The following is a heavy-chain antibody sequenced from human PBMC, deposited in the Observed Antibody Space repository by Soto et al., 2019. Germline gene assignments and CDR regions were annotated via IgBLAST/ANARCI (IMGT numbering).Heavy chain of an antibody. CDR2: IIPIFGTA. CDR1: GGTFSSYA. V-gene: IGHV1-69*01. J-gene: IGHJ5*02. CDR3: AREGRVAIFGVVTPNWFDP. D-gene: IGHD3-3*01. Sequence: QVQLVQSGAEVKKPGSSVKVSCKASGGTFSSYAISWVRQAPGQGLEWMGGIIPIFGTANYAQKFQVRVTITADESTSTAYMELSSLRSEDTAVYYCAREGRVAIFGVVTPNWFDPWGQGTLVTVSS.